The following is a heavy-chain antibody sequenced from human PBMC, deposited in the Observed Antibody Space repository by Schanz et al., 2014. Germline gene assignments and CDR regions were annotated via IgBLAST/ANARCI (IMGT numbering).Heavy chain of an antibody. CDR1: GYTFTRSG. Sequence: QVQLVQSGGEVKTPWASVKVSCKASGYTFTRSGISWVRQATGQGLEWMGWMNPNRGNTAYAQKFQGRVTMTRNTSISTAYMELSSLRSEDTAVYYCARSVWGDGDDYWGQGTLVTVSS. V-gene: IGHV1-8*01. CDR2: MNPNRGNT. CDR3: ARSVWGDGDDY. J-gene: IGHJ4*02. D-gene: IGHD3-16*01.